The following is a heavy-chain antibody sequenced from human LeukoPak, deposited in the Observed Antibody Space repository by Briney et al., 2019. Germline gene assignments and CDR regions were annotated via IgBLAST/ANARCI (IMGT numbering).Heavy chain of an antibody. CDR2: TYYRSKWYN. V-gene: IGHV6-1*01. D-gene: IGHD3-3*01. J-gene: IGHJ6*03. Sequence: SQTLSLTCAISGDRVSNNNAAWNWIRQSPSIGLEWLGRTYYRSKWYNDYAVSVKSRITINPDTSKNQFSLQLNSVTPEDTAVYYCARAYDFWSGYYPDCSYYYIDVWGKGTTVTVSS. CDR3: ARAYDFWSGYYPDCSYYYIDV. CDR1: GDRVSNNNAA.